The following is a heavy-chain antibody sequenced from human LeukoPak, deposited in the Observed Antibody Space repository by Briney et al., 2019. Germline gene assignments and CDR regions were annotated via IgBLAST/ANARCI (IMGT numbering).Heavy chain of an antibody. J-gene: IGHJ2*01. V-gene: IGHV3-66*01. CDR3: ARTSDTSGRLYWYFDL. Sequence: PGGSLRLSCAASGFTVSNNYMSWVRQAPGKGLEWVSVINSGNSAYYADSVKGRFTISRDNAKNSLYLQMNSLRAEDTAVYYCARTSDTSGRLYWYFDLWGRGTLVTVSS. D-gene: IGHD3-22*01. CDR1: GFTVSNNY. CDR2: INSGNSA.